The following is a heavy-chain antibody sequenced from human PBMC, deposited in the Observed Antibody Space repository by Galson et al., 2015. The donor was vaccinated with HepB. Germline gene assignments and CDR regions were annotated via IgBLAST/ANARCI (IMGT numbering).Heavy chain of an antibody. D-gene: IGHD2-15*01. CDR1: GFTFSGYS. Sequence: SLRLSCAASGFTFSGYSMYWVRQAPGKGLEWVSSISSSSSHIYYADSVKGRFTISRDNAKNSLFLQMNSLGAEDTALYYCARRLVIVPTPHYGMDVWGQGTMVTVSS. J-gene: IGHJ6*02. CDR2: ISSSSSHI. V-gene: IGHV3-21*04. CDR3: ARRLVIVPTPHYGMDV.